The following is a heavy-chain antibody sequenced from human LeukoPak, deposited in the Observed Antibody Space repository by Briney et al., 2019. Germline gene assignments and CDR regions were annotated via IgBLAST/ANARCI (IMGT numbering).Heavy chain of an antibody. CDR3: AKDTPKEEIPILDG. CDR1: GFTFSNAW. Sequence: PGGSLRLSCAASGFTFSNAWMSWVRQAPGKGLEWVSAISGSGGSTYYADSVKGRFTISRDNSKNTLYLQMNSLRAEDTAVYYCAKDTPKEEIPILDGWGQGTLVTASS. V-gene: IGHV3-23*01. J-gene: IGHJ4*02. CDR2: ISGSGGST. D-gene: IGHD1-1*01.